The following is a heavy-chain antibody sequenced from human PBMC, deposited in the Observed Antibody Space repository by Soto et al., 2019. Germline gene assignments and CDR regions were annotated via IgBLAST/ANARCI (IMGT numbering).Heavy chain of an antibody. V-gene: IGHV4-31*03. CDR3: ARGRGYRYGDRELFFEY. D-gene: IGHD5-18*01. J-gene: IGHJ4*02. Sequence: PSETLSLTCTVSSGTLSSGPYYWTWIRQHPGKGLEWIGYIFYSGSTYYNPSLKARLTISVDTSANQFSLSLSSVTAADTAVYYCARGRGYRYGDRELFFEYWGQGALVTVSS. CDR2: IFYSGST. CDR1: SGTLSSGPYY.